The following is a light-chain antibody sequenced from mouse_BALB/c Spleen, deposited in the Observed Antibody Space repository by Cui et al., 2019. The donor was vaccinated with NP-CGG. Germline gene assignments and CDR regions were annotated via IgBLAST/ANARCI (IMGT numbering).Light chain of an antibody. J-gene: IGLJ1*01. Sequence: QAVVTQESALTTSPGETVTLTCRSSTGAVTTSNYANWVQEKPDHFFTGPIGWTHNRPSGVPSRFSGSLIGEKAALTNTGAQNEDEAIYFWGLWYSNHWVFGGGTKLTVL. CDR2: WTH. CDR1: TGAVTTSNY. CDR3: GLWYSNHWV. V-gene: IGLV1*01.